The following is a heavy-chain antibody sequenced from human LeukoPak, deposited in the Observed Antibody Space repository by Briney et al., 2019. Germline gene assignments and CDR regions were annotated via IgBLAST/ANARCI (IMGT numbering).Heavy chain of an antibody. CDR2: ISAYNGNT. V-gene: IGHV1-18*01. CDR1: GYTFTSYG. CDR3: ARGPTARYYYDSSGYYRGAVDY. J-gene: IGHJ4*02. Sequence: ASVKVSCKASGYTFTSYGISWVRQAPGQGLEWMGWISAYNGNTNYAQKFQGRVTMTTGTSTSTAYMELRSLRSDDTAVYYCARGPTARYYYDSSGYYRGAVDYWGQGTLVTISS. D-gene: IGHD3-22*01.